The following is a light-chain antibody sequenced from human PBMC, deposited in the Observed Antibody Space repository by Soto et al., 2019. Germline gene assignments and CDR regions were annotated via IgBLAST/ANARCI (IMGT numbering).Light chain of an antibody. J-gene: IGLJ1*01. Sequence: SYELTQPPSVSVAPGQTARITCGGNNSGSKSVHWYQQKPGQAPVLVVYGDSDRPSGIPERFSGSNSGNTATLTISRVEAGDEADYYCQVWDSSSDRYVFGTGTKLTVL. CDR1: NSGSKS. V-gene: IGLV3-21*02. CDR2: GDS. CDR3: QVWDSSSDRYV.